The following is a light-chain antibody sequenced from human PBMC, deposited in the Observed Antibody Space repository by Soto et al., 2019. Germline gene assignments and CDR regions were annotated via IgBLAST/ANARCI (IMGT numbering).Light chain of an antibody. CDR2: DAS. J-gene: IGKJ2*01. CDR1: QSVSSY. Sequence: EIVLTQSPATLSLSPGERATLSCRASQSVSSYLAWYQQKPGQAPRRLIYDASNRATGIPARFSGSGSGTDFTLPISSLEPEDFAVYYCQQRSNWPPYTFGQGTKLEIK. V-gene: IGKV3-11*01. CDR3: QQRSNWPPYT.